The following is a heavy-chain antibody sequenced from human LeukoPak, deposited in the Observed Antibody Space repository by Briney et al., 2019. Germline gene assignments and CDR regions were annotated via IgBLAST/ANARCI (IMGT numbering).Heavy chain of an antibody. V-gene: IGHV4-59*01. CDR2: IYYSGST. D-gene: IGHD1-26*01. CDR1: GRTISSYY. Sequence: SETLSLTCTASGRTISSYYRSWIRQPPGKGLEWIVCIYYSGSTNYTPSLKSRVTISVDTSKDQFSLRLTSVTAADTAVYYCARSFLGDWYFDLWGRGTLVTVSS. CDR3: ARSFLGDWYFDL. J-gene: IGHJ2*01.